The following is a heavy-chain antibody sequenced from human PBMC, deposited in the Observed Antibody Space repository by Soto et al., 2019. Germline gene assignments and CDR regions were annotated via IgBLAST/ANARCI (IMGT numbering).Heavy chain of an antibody. D-gene: IGHD2-15*01. CDR2: TGSGTGPG. CDR1: GGSLSTNP. V-gene: IGHV1-69*06. CDR3: ARRHSGGFFRFFDS. Sequence: QVQLVQDGTEVKKPGSSVKVSCKASGGSLSTNPISWVRQAPGQGLEWMGGTGSGTGPGNHAQKFQGRLTVTADKSTSTVYMDLTNLSSEETAVYYCARRHSGGFFRFFDSWGQRTLVTVSS. J-gene: IGHJ4*02.